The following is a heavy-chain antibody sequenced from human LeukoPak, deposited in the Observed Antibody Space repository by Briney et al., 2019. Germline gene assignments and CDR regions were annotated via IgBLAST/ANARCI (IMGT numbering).Heavy chain of an antibody. J-gene: IGHJ4*02. Sequence: SETLSLTCTVSGGSISRYFWSWIRQTPGQGLEYIGYIYYSGVTHYNPSLKSRVTISVDTSKNQFSLKLSSVTAADTAVYYCARSGSYSSFSDYGGRGPLVTV. CDR3: ARSGSYSSFSDY. CDR2: IYYSGVT. V-gene: IGHV4-59*08. D-gene: IGHD1-26*01. CDR1: GGSISRYF.